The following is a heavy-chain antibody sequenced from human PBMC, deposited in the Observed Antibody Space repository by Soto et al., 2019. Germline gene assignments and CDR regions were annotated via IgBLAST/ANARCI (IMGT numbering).Heavy chain of an antibody. CDR1: GFTFNNFA. CDR2: ISGSGSNT. CDR3: TTGDERNSNWYGKFAR. J-gene: IGHJ4*02. Sequence: EVQLMESGGALERPGGSLRLSCAASGFTFNNFAMIWLLQAPGKGLEWVSAISGSGSNTYYADSVKGRFTISRDKSKTTVSLQVSSLTVEDTAVYYCTTGDERNSNWYGKFARWGQGTEVTVSS. V-gene: IGHV3-23*01. D-gene: IGHD6-13*01.